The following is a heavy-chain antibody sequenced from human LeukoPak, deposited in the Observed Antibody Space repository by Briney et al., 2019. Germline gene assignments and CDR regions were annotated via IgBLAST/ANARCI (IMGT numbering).Heavy chain of an antibody. J-gene: IGHJ4*02. D-gene: IGHD1-26*01. V-gene: IGHV4-39*07. CDR1: GGSISSSSYY. CDR2: IYYSGST. Sequence: SETLSLTCTVSGGSISSSSYYWGWIRQPPGKGLEWIGSIYYSGSTYYNPSLKSRVTISVDTSKNQFSLKLSPVTAADTAVYYCARANFSGSYPFDYWGQGTLVTVSS. CDR3: ARANFSGSYPFDY.